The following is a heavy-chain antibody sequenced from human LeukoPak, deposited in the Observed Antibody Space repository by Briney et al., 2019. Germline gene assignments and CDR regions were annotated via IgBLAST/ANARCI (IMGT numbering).Heavy chain of an antibody. Sequence: GGSLRLSCAASGYTFSSYSMNWVRQAPGKGLEWVSSISSSSSYIYYADSVKGRFTISRDNAKNSLYLQMNSLRAEDTAVYYCARDQGNTAMVLDAFDIWGQGTMVTVSS. CDR1: GYTFSSYS. J-gene: IGHJ3*02. V-gene: IGHV3-21*03. D-gene: IGHD5-18*01. CDR2: ISSSSSYI. CDR3: ARDQGNTAMVLDAFDI.